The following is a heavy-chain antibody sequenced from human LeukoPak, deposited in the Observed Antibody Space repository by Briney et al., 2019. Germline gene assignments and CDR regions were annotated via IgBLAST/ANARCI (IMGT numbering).Heavy chain of an antibody. CDR2: IYSSGST. CDR1: GGSLSSSSYY. V-gene: IGHV4-39*02. J-gene: IGHJ5*02. CDR3: ARGPAFGLDSSLMVVAATVPNWFDP. D-gene: IGHD2-15*01. Sequence: PSETLSLTCTVSGGSLSSSSYYWGWIRQPPGKGLEWIGSIYSSGSTYYNPSLKSRVTISVDTSKNQFSLKLRSVTAADTAVYYCARGPAFGLDSSLMVVAATVPNWFDPWGQGTLVTVSS.